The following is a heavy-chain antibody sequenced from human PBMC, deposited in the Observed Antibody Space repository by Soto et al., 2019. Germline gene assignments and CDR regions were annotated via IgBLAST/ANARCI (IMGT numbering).Heavy chain of an antibody. CDR1: GGTFSSYA. Sequence: GASVKVSCKASGGTFSSYASSWVRQAPGQGLEWMGGIIPIFGTANYAQKFQGRVTITADESTSTAYMELSSLRSEDTAVYYCARDRTGSVVAATDFDYWGQGTLVTVSS. CDR3: ARDRTGSVVAATDFDY. J-gene: IGHJ4*02. V-gene: IGHV1-69*13. D-gene: IGHD2-15*01. CDR2: IIPIFGTA.